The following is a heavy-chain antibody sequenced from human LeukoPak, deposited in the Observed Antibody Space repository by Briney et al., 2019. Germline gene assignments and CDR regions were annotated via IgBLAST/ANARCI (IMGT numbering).Heavy chain of an antibody. Sequence: GGSLRLSCVASGFIFDDYAMHWVRQPPGKGLEWVSGISWNSDRIDYADSVKGRFTISRDNAKNSLFLQMNSLRAEDTAVYYCARGEWFGDSKGVYYFDYWGQGTLVTVSS. J-gene: IGHJ4*02. V-gene: IGHV3-9*01. CDR1: GFIFDDYA. CDR2: ISWNSDRI. D-gene: IGHD3-10*01. CDR3: ARGEWFGDSKGVYYFDY.